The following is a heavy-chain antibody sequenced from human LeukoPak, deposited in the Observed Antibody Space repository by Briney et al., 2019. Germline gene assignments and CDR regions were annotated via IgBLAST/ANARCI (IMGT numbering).Heavy chain of an antibody. D-gene: IGHD6-19*01. CDR1: GFTFTSYA. CDR3: AKGRDTSGRQNFDF. J-gene: IGHJ4*02. CDR2: ISASGSGT. V-gene: IGHV3-23*01. Sequence: GGSLRLSCEASGFTFTSYAMHWVRQAPGKGLEWVSSISASGSGTFYTDSMNGRFTISRDNAKKTYFLQMKNLRPGDTALYYCAKGRDTSGRQNFDFWGQGALVTVSS.